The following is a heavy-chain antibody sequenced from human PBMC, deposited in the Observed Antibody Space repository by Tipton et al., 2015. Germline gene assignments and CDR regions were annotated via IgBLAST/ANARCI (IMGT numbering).Heavy chain of an antibody. Sequence: SLRLSCTASGLTLSAYAMNWVRQAPGKGLEWVSYISSGSTYIDYADSVKGRFTISREDANSSLYLQMNSLRAEDTALYYCAREGLTYYYETIDLDLWGRGTLVTVSS. J-gene: IGHJ2*01. CDR1: GLTLSAYA. D-gene: IGHD3-22*01. CDR2: ISSGSTYI. CDR3: AREGLTYYYETIDLDL. V-gene: IGHV3-21*04.